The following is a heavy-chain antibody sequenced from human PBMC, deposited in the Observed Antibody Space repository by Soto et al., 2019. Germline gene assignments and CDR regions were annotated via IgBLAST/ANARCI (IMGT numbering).Heavy chain of an antibody. J-gene: IGHJ4*02. CDR2: ISGSGGST. CDR3: AKGEYSSSWWVLGY. Sequence: GGSLRLSCAASGFIFSSYAMSWVRQAPGKGLEWVSGISGSGGSTYYADSVKGRFTISRDNSKNTLYLQMNSLRAEDTAVYYCAKGEYSSSWWVLGYWGQGTLVTVSS. D-gene: IGHD6-13*01. V-gene: IGHV3-23*01. CDR1: GFIFSSYA.